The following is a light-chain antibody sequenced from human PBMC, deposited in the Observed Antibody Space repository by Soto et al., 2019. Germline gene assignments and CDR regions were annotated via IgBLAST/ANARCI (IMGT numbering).Light chain of an antibody. Sequence: DSQMTQSPSTLSASIGDRVTITCRAGQSISSWLAWYQQKPGKAPKLLISKASTLQSGVPPRFSGSGSGTEFALTISSLQPDDFATYYCQQYESYPMTFGGGTKVDIK. CDR3: QQYESYPMT. V-gene: IGKV1-5*03. CDR1: QSISSW. J-gene: IGKJ4*01. CDR2: KAS.